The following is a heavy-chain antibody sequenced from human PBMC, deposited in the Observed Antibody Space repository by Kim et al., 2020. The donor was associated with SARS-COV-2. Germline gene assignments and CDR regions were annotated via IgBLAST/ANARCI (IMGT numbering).Heavy chain of an antibody. J-gene: IGHJ3*02. CDR2: ISSNGGST. CDR3: AREIKGFGAHDAFDI. D-gene: IGHD3-10*01. Sequence: GGSLRLSCAASGFTFSSYAMHWVRQAPGKGLEYVSAISSNGGSTYYANSVKGRFTISRDNSKNTLYLQMGSLRAEDMAVYYCAREIKGFGAHDAFDIWGQGTMVTVSS. V-gene: IGHV3-64*01. CDR1: GFTFSSYA.